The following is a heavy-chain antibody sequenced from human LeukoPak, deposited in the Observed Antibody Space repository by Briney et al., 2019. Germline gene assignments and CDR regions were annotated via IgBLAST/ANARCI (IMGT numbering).Heavy chain of an antibody. CDR3: PGRASGNGIDY. J-gene: IGHJ4*02. D-gene: IGHD3-10*01. CDR1: GYTFTSYD. V-gene: IGHV1-8*03. CDR2: MNPNSGNT. Sequence: ASVKVSCKASGYTFTSYDINWVRQATGQGLEWMGWMNPNSGNTGYAQKFQGRVTITRNTSISTASMDVSSLRSEDTALYYCPGRASGNGIDYWGQGTLVTVSS.